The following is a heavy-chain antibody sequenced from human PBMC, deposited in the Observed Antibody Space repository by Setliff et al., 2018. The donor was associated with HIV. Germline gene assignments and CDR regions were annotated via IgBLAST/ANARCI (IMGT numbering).Heavy chain of an antibody. Sequence: SVKVSCKASGGTFSKYAISWVRQAPGQGLEWMGGIIPIFRTANYAQKFQGRFTISRDNAKNSLYLQMSNLRDEDTALYYCARGGHNSGFHDYWGQGTLVTVSS. V-gene: IGHV1-69*05. CDR2: IIPIFRTA. CDR1: GGTFSKYA. J-gene: IGHJ4*02. D-gene: IGHD3-10*01. CDR3: ARGGHNSGFHDY.